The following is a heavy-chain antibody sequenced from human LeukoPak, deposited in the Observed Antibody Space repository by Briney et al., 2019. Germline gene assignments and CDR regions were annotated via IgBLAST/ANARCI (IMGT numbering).Heavy chain of an antibody. CDR2: INSDGSST. V-gene: IGHV3-74*01. CDR3: AKSYYGSGSYYPYYYYGMDV. Sequence: PGGSLRLSCAASGFTFSSYWMHWVRQAPGKGLVWFSRINSDGSSTSYADSVKGRFTISRDNAKNTLYLQMNSLRAEDTAVYYCAKSYYGSGSYYPYYYYGMDVWGQGTTVTVSS. D-gene: IGHD3-10*01. CDR1: GFTFSSYW. J-gene: IGHJ6*02.